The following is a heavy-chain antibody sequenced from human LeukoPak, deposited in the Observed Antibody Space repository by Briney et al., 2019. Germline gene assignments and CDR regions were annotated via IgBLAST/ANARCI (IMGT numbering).Heavy chain of an antibody. CDR3: VRAPDGGYDY. Sequence: GGSLRLSCTPSGFTFSAYSMQWVRQAPGKGLEYISSVSSGGSVMYYADSVKGRFTISRDNAKKSVYLQMNSLRDEDTAIYYCVRAPDGGYDYWGQGALVSVSS. CDR1: GFTFSAYS. D-gene: IGHD1-26*01. J-gene: IGHJ4*02. CDR2: VSSGGSVM. V-gene: IGHV3-48*02.